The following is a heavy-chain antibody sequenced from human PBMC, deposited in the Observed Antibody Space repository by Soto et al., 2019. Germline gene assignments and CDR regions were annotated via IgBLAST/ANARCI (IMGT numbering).Heavy chain of an antibody. J-gene: IGHJ4*02. D-gene: IGHD3-9*01. CDR1: GFTFSSYG. V-gene: IGHV3-30*03. CDR3: ARDQYDILTGCLDY. CDR2: ISYDGSNK. Sequence: PGGSLRLSCAASGFTFSSYGMHWVRQAPGKGLEWVAVISYDGSNKYYADSVKGRFTISRDNSKNTLYLQMNSLRAEDTAVYYCARDQYDILTGCLDYWGQGTLVTVSS.